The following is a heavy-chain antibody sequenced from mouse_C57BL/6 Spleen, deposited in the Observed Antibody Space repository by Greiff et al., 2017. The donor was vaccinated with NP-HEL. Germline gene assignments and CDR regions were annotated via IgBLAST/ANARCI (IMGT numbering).Heavy chain of an antibody. CDR3: ARNLGYYDYDGFDY. CDR2: IWSGGST. V-gene: IGHV2-2*01. CDR1: GFSLTSYG. D-gene: IGHD2-4*01. J-gene: IGHJ2*01. Sequence: QVQLKESGPGLVQPSQSLSITCTVSGFSLTSYGVHWVRQSPGKGLEWLGVIWSGGSTDYNAAFISRLSISKDNSKSQVFFKMNSLQADDTAIYYCARNLGYYDYDGFDYWGQGTTLTVSS.